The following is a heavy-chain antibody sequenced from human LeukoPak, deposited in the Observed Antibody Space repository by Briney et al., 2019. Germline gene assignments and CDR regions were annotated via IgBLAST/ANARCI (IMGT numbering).Heavy chain of an antibody. CDR3: ARQNDFRLDY. CDR2: IDPGDSDT. V-gene: IGHV5-51*01. D-gene: IGHD3-3*01. J-gene: IGHJ4*02. CDR1: GCSFSSYW. Sequence: GASLQICCKGPGCSFSSYWIGWVRQMPAKGQELMGIIDPGDSDTRYSPSLQGQVTISVDTSIGTAYLQWSSLKASDTAIYYCARQNDFRLDYWGQGTLVTVSS.